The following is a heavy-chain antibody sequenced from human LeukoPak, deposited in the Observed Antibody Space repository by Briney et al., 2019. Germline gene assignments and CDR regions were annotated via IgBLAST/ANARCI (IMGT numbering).Heavy chain of an antibody. J-gene: IGHJ4*02. D-gene: IGHD3-16*01. Sequence: GGSLRHSCTASGFTFSNYGMHWLRQAPGKGLEWVTFIRYDGSNKDYADSVKCRFTISRDNSNNTLYLQMNSLRAEDTAVYYCASCGSYFDYWGQGILVTVSS. CDR3: ASCGSYFDY. CDR2: IRYDGSNK. CDR1: GFTFSNYG. V-gene: IGHV3-30*02.